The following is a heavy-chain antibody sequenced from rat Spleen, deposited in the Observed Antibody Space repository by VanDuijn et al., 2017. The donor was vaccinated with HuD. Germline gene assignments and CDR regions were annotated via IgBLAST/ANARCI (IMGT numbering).Heavy chain of an antibody. V-gene: IGHV2-63*01. CDR3: TRDEVTTTGFDY. D-gene: IGHD1-10*01. CDR1: GFSLTSYN. J-gene: IGHJ2*01. CDR2: MRYNGDT. Sequence: QVQLKESGPGLVQPSQTLSLTCTVSGFSLTSYNVHWVRQPPGKGLEWMGRMRYNGDTSYNSALKSRLSISRDTSKNQVFLKMNSLQTDDTGTYYCTRDEVTTTGFDYWGQGVMVTVSS.